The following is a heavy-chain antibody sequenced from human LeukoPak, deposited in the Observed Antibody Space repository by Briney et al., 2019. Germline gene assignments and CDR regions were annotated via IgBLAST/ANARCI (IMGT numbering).Heavy chain of an antibody. CDR1: GGSFSGYY. J-gene: IGHJ4*02. CDR2: INHSGNT. CDR3: ARVKYDSNGYYLDY. Sequence: PSETLSLTCAVYGGSFSGYYWSWIRQPPGKGLEWTGEINHSGNTNYNPSLKSRVTISQDTSKNQFSLKLSSVTAADTAVYYCARVKYDSNGYYLDYWGQGTLVTVSS. D-gene: IGHD3-22*01. V-gene: IGHV4-34*01.